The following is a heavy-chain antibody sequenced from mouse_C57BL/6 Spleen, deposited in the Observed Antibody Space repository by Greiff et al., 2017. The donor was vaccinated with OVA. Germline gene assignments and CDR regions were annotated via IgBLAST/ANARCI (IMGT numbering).Heavy chain of an antibody. J-gene: IGHJ1*03. D-gene: IGHD3-3*01. CDR2: ISSGSSTI. V-gene: IGHV5-17*01. CDR1: GFTFSDYG. CDR3: AREGLCLWYFDV. Sequence: EVKLMESGGGLVKPGGSLKLSCAASGFTFSDYGMHWVRQAPEKGLEWVAYISSGSSTIYYEDKVKGRFTIPRDNAKNTLFLQITSLRSEDTAMYYCAREGLCLWYFDVWGTGTTVTVSS.